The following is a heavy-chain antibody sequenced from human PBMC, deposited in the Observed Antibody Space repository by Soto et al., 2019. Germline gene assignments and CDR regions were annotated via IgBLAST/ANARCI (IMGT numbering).Heavy chain of an antibody. CDR1: GGSISSSNYY. CDR2: IYYSGST. CDR3: ATAKLLLPWLFDY. Sequence: SETLSLTCTVSGGSISSSNYYWGWIRQPPGKGLEWIGNIYYSGSTYYADSVKGRFTISRDDSKNTLFLQMNSLRAEDTAVYYCATAKLLLPWLFDYWGQGTLVTVSS. J-gene: IGHJ4*02. D-gene: IGHD2-15*01. V-gene: IGHV4-39*01.